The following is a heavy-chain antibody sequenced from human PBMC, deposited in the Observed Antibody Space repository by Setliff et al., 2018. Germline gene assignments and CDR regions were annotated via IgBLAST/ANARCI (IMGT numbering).Heavy chain of an antibody. CDR2: TIPIFGTT. D-gene: IGHD3-22*01. V-gene: IGHV1-69*13. J-gene: IGHJ6*03. Sequence: SVKVSCKASGYTFLSYGISRVRQAPGQGLEWMGGTIPIFGTTSYARQFQGRVTIIPDESTSTAYMQLSSLGSEDTAVYYCVGEGVDSRSSTDYRYYMDVWGKGTTVTVSS. CDR3: VGEGVDSRSSTDYRYYMDV. CDR1: GYTFLSYG.